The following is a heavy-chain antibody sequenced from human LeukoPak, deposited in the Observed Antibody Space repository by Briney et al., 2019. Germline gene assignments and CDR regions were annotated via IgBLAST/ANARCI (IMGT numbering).Heavy chain of an antibody. CDR1: GFTFSHYW. Sequence: GGSLRLSCAASGFTFSHYWMQWVRQAPGKGLVWVSRINSDGSSTTYADSVKGRFTISRDNAKNTLYLQMNSLRAEDTAEYYCARVWGSDAFDIWGQGTMVTVSS. V-gene: IGHV3-74*01. CDR2: INSDGSST. D-gene: IGHD3-16*01. CDR3: ARVWGSDAFDI. J-gene: IGHJ3*02.